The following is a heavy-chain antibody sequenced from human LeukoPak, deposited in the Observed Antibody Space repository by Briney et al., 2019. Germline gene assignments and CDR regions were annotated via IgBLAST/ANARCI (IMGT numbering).Heavy chain of an antibody. CDR2: ISWNSGSI. J-gene: IGHJ4*02. D-gene: IGHD3-10*01. CDR1: GFIFNNYA. CDR3: ARELIGVITDFDY. Sequence: GRSLRLSCAGSGFIFNNYAMHWVRQPPGKGLEWVSGISWNSGSIDYADSVKGRFTISRDNAKNSLYLQMNGLRAEDTAVYYCARELIGVITDFDYWGQGNLVTVSS. V-gene: IGHV3-9*01.